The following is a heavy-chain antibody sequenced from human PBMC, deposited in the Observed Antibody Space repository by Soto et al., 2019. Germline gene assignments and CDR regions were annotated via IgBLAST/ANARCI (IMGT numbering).Heavy chain of an antibody. Sequence: SQTLSLTWVGSGDTVSSNSVAWNLVRQSPSRGLEWLGRTYYRSRWYSDYAVSVRSRIDINADTSKNQVSLQLNSVTPEDTAVYYCARSEEDSDYYYYGMDVWGQGTTVTVSS. D-gene: IGHD2-15*01. J-gene: IGHJ6*02. V-gene: IGHV6-1*01. CDR3: ARSEEDSDYYYYGMDV. CDR2: TYYRSRWYS. CDR1: GDTVSSNSVA.